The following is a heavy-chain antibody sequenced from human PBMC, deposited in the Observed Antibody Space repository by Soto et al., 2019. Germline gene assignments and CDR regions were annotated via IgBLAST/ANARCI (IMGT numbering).Heavy chain of an antibody. CDR3: ASHDPGARFDP. V-gene: IGHV1-2*02. CDR1: RYIFTAYF. D-gene: IGHD1-1*01. CDR2: INPNNGVT. Sequence: QVQLVQSGAEVKKPGASVKVSCNAPRYIFTAYFMYWVRQAPGQGLEWIGWINPNNGVTYYGLRFQGKVTMNSDTSMSTAYMDLRSLRSDVTAVYYCASHDPGARFDPWGQGTLVIVAS. J-gene: IGHJ5*02.